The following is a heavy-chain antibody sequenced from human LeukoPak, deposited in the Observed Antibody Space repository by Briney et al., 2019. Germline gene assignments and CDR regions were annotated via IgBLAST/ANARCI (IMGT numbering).Heavy chain of an antibody. Sequence: PGGSPRLSCAASGFTVSSTYMNWVRQAPGKGLEWVSVITSGGNSYYADSVKGRFTISRDNSKNTLYLQMNSLRAEDTAVYYCARGQCSSPSWRYFDYWGQGTLVTVSS. CDR1: GFTVSSTY. J-gene: IGHJ4*02. V-gene: IGHV3-66*01. D-gene: IGHD2-2*01. CDR2: ITSGGNS. CDR3: ARGQCSSPSWRYFDY.